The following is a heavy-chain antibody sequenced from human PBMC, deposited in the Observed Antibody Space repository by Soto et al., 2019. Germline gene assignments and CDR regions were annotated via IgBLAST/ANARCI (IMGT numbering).Heavy chain of an antibody. V-gene: IGHV4-61*01. CDR1: GGSVSSGSYY. CDR2: IYYSGST. D-gene: IGHD1-26*01. CDR3: ARDLGGSSAH. Sequence: SETLSLTCTVSGGSVSSGSYYWSWIRQPPGKGLEWIGYIYYSGSTNYNPSLKSRVTISIDRSKNQFPLKLSSVTAADTAVYYCARDLGGSSAHWGQGTLVTVS. J-gene: IGHJ4*02.